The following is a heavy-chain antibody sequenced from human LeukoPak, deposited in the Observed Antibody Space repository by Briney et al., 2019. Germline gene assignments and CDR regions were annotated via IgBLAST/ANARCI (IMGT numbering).Heavy chain of an antibody. J-gene: IGHJ4*02. CDR1: GFTFSSYS. CDR2: ISRTSSYI. CDR3: ARDLGGGSYYIDY. Sequence: RGSLRLSCAASGFTFSSYSMIWVRQAPGKGLEWVSSISRTSSYIYYADSLKGRFTISRDNAKNSLYLQMNSLRAEDTAVYYCARDLGGGSYYIDYWGQGTLVTVSS. D-gene: IGHD1-26*01. V-gene: IGHV3-21*01.